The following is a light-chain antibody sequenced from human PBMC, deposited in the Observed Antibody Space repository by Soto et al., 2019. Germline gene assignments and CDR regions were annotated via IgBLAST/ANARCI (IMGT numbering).Light chain of an antibody. CDR3: QQRSNWPVT. V-gene: IGKV3-11*01. Sequence: EIVLTQSPATLSLSPGERATLSCRASQSVRRYLAWYQQKPGQTPRLLIYDASNRATDIPARFSGSGSGTDFTLTISSLEPEDFAGYYGQQRSNWPVTFGQGTRVEIK. J-gene: IGKJ1*01. CDR2: DAS. CDR1: QSVRRY.